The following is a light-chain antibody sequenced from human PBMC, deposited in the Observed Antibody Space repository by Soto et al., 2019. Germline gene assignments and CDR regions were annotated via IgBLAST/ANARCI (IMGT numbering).Light chain of an antibody. V-gene: IGKV1-39*01. Sequence: DIQMTQSPSSLAASVGDRVTITCRASQSISSYLNWYQQKPGKAPKLLIYAASSLQSGVPSRFSGSGSGTDFTLTISSLQPEYSATYYCQQSYSTLQLTFGGGTKVEIK. CDR2: AAS. J-gene: IGKJ4*01. CDR1: QSISSY. CDR3: QQSYSTLQLT.